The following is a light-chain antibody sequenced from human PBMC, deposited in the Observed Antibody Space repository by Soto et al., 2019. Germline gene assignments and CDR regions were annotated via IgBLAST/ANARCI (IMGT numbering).Light chain of an antibody. CDR1: QSVGSY. Sequence: EIVLTQSPATLSLSRGDRVTLSCRASQSVGSYLAWYQQKPGQAPRLLIYGASNRATGIPARFSGSGSGTDFTLTISSLEPEDFAVYFCQNRNNWPPDATFGQGTRLEIK. CDR3: QNRNNWPPDAT. J-gene: IGKJ2*01. CDR2: GAS. V-gene: IGKV3-11*01.